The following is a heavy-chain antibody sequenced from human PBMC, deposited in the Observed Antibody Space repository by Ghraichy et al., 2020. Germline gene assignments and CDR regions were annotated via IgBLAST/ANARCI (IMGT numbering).Heavy chain of an antibody. CDR3: ARSSDFGAYYVDS. Sequence: GESLHISCAASGFNFRNYNMNWVRRAPGKGLEWVSYISYGSSTIFYADSVKGRFTVSRDNAKNSLYLQMDSLRAEDTAFYYCARSSDFGAYYVDSWGQGALVTVSS. CDR2: ISYGSSTI. V-gene: IGHV3-48*03. J-gene: IGHJ4*02. D-gene: IGHD4-17*01. CDR1: GFNFRNYN.